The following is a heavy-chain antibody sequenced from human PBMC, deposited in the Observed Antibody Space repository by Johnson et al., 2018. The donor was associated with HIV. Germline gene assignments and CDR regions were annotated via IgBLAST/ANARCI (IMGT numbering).Heavy chain of an antibody. CDR3: ERVVQYYDSSGYSARGGDGLDI. D-gene: IGHD3-22*01. CDR2: IGFDGTNQ. J-gene: IGHJ3*02. CDR1: GSIFSRYA. Sequence: QVQLVESGGGVVQPGRSLRLSCAASGSIFSRYAIHWVRQAPGKGLQWVAVIGFDGTNQYYADSLLGRFTISRDHATHSLYLQMNSLRAEDTALYYCERVVQYYDSSGYSARGGDGLDIWGQGTVVTVSP. V-gene: IGHV3-30*04.